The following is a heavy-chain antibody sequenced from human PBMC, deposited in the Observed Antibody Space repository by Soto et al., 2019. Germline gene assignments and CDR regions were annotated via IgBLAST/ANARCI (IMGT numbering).Heavy chain of an antibody. CDR1: GFTFSNYW. D-gene: IGHD3-9*01. V-gene: IGHV3-7*01. J-gene: IGHJ6*04. CDR2: IRQDGNEI. CDR3: ARDGCVYHCLTWSLYYGMDV. Sequence: GGSLRLSCAASGFTFSNYWLSWVRQAPGKGLEWVASIRQDGNEIFYVDSVKGRFTISRDTPKNSLYLQMNSLRAEDTAVYYCARDGCVYHCLTWSLYYGMDVLGQGNPGHRLL.